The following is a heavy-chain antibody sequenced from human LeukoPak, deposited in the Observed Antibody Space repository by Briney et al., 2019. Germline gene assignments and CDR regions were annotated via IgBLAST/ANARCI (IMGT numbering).Heavy chain of an antibody. D-gene: IGHD1-26*01. V-gene: IGHV3-23*01. CDR1: GFTLGSYV. Sequence: GGSLRLSCAASGFTLGSYVISWVRQAPGKGLEGVSSISDSGGSTCYADSVKGRFTISRDFSKNTLYVQMNSLRAEDTAVYYCAKERGNRTVGLDYWGQGTLVSVSS. CDR2: ISDSGGST. J-gene: IGHJ4*02. CDR3: AKERGNRTVGLDY.